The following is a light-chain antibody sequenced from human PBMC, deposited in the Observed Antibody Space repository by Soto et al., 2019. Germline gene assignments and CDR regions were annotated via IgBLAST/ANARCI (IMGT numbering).Light chain of an antibody. V-gene: IGLV1-40*01. CDR1: SSNIGAGYD. CDR3: QSYDSSLSAPVV. J-gene: IGLJ2*01. Sequence: QSVLTQPPSVSGGPGQRVTISCTGSSSNIGAGYDVHWYQQLPGTAPKLLIYGNSNRPSGVPDRFSGSKSGTSASLAITGLQAEDEADYYCQSYDSSLSAPVVFGGGTKLTVL. CDR2: GNS.